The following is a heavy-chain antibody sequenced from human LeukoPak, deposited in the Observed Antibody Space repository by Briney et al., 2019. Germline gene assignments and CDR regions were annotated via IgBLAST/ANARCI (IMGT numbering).Heavy chain of an antibody. CDR2: IGSGSVDK. Sequence: GGSLRLSCAASGFTFNSYGMHWVRQAPGKGLEWVSVIGSGSVDKHYADTVRGRFDISRDNSKNRLFLQMNSLRVEDSGVYYCAKRVPLTALDSWGQGTLVTVSS. J-gene: IGHJ5*01. D-gene: IGHD3-3*01. V-gene: IGHV3-NL1*01. CDR1: GFTFNSYG. CDR3: AKRVPLTALDS.